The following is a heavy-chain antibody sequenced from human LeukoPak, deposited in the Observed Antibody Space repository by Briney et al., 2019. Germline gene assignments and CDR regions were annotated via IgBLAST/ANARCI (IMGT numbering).Heavy chain of an antibody. V-gene: IGHV1-2*02. Sequence: AASVKVSCKASGYSFIGYYIHWVRQAPGQGLEWMGWINPNSGGANYAQKFQGRVTMTRDTSISTAYMELSRLRSDDTAVYYCARVPERPLQYCSGGSCYSEYFQHWGQGTLVTVSS. CDR3: ARVPERPLQYCSGGSCYSEYFQH. CDR1: GYSFIGYY. D-gene: IGHD2-15*01. CDR2: INPNSGGA. J-gene: IGHJ1*01.